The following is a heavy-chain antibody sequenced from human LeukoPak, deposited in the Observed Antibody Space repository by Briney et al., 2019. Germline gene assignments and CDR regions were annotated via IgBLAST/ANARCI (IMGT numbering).Heavy chain of an antibody. CDR2: ISWNSGSI. J-gene: IGHJ4*02. Sequence: PGRSLRLSCAASGFTFDDYAMHWVRQAPGKGLEWVSGISWNSGSIGYADSVKGRFTISRDNAKNSLYLQMNSLRAEDTAVYYCARDGSSDYWGQGTLVTVSS. CDR3: ARDGSSDY. D-gene: IGHD6-6*01. CDR1: GFTFDDYA. V-gene: IGHV3-9*01.